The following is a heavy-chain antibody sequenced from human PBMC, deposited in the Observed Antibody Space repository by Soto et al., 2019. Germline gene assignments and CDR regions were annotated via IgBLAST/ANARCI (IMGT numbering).Heavy chain of an antibody. D-gene: IGHD2-15*01. Sequence: SETLSLTCAVYGGSFSGYYWSWIRQPPGKGLEWIGEINHSGSTNYNPSIKSRVTISVATSKNQFSLKLSSVTAADTAVYYCARVSRRVVAASYYYYYMDVWGKGTTVTVSS. CDR1: GGSFSGYY. CDR3: ARVSRRVVAASYYYYYMDV. J-gene: IGHJ6*03. V-gene: IGHV4-34*01. CDR2: INHSGST.